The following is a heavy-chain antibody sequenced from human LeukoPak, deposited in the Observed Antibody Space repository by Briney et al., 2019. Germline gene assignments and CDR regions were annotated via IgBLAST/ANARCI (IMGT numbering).Heavy chain of an antibody. Sequence: SETLSLTCAVYGGSSSGYYWSWIRQPPGKGLEWIGEINHSGSTNYNPSLKSRVTISVDTSKNQFSLKLSSVTAADTAVYYCARVLSTMIQDWGQGTLVTVSS. V-gene: IGHV4-34*01. CDR1: GGSSSGYY. CDR2: INHSGST. D-gene: IGHD3-22*01. CDR3: ARVLSTMIQD. J-gene: IGHJ4*02.